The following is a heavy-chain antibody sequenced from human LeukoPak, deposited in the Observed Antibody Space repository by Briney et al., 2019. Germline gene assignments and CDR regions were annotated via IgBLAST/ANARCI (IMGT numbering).Heavy chain of an antibody. CDR1: GGTFSSYA. CDR3: ARAAMVRGVIKGIDY. J-gene: IGHJ4*02. Sequence: ASVKVSCKAPGGTFSSYAISWVRQAPGQGLEWMGGIIPIFGTANYAQKFQGRVTITTDESTSTAYMELSSLRSEDTAVYYCARAAMVRGVIKGIDYWGQGTLVTVSS. CDR2: IIPIFGTA. V-gene: IGHV1-69*05. D-gene: IGHD3-10*01.